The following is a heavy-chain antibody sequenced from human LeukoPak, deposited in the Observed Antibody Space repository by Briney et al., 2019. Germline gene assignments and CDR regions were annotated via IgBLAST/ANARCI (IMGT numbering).Heavy chain of an antibody. D-gene: IGHD6-6*01. V-gene: IGHV5-51*01. CDR3: ARQFGAREYSSPVDY. J-gene: IGHJ4*02. CDR2: IYPGDSDT. CDR1: GYSFTSYW. Sequence: GESLKISCKGSGYSFTSYWIGWVRQMPGKGLEWMGIIYPGDSDTRYSPSLQGQVTISADKSISTAYLQWSSLKASDTAMCYCARQFGAREYSSPVDYWGQGTLVTVSS.